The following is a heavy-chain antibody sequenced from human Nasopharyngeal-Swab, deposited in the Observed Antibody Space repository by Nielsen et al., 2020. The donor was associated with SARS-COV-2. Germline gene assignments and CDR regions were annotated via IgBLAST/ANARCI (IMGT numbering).Heavy chain of an antibody. V-gene: IGHV3-30-3*01. D-gene: IGHD3-10*01. J-gene: IGHJ4*02. CDR1: GFTFSSYA. Sequence: GESLKISCAASGFTFSSYAMHWVRQAPGKGLEWVAVISYDGSNKYYADSVKGRFTISRDNSKNTLYLQMNSLRPEDTAVYYCARDQSLGEFLAFDYWGQGTLVTVSS. CDR3: ARDQSLGEFLAFDY. CDR2: ISYDGSNK.